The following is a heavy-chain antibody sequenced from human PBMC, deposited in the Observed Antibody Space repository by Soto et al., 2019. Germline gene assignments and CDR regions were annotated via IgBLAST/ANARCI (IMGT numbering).Heavy chain of an antibody. Sequence: QVQLVQSGGEVKKPGASVKLSCTASGYTFTSYGISWVRQAPGQGLEWMGWISAYNGTTNYAKNVQGRVTMTTDTSTRTAYMELRSLRSDDTAVYYCARGGDVNYYHGIDVWGQGTTGTVSS. CDR1: GYTFTSYG. V-gene: IGHV1-18*01. CDR3: ARGGDVNYYHGIDV. J-gene: IGHJ6*02. CDR2: ISAYNGTT. D-gene: IGHD5-12*01.